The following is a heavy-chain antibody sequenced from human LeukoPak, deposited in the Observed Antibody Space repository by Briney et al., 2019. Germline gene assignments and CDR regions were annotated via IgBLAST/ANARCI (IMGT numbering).Heavy chain of an antibody. Sequence: GRSLRLSCAASGFTFSSYAIHWVRQAPGKGLEWVAVISYDGSHEYYGDSVKGRFTISRDNFKNTLYLQMNSLRAEDTAVYYCAKAGGDYGDYYYFDYWGQGTLVTVSS. J-gene: IGHJ4*02. CDR2: ISYDGSHE. CDR1: GFTFSSYA. CDR3: AKAGGDYGDYYYFDY. V-gene: IGHV3-30-3*01. D-gene: IGHD4-17*01.